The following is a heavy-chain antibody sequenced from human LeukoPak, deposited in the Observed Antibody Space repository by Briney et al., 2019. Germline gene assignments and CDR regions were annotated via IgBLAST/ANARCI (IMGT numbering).Heavy chain of an antibody. CDR2: IIPIFGIA. D-gene: IGHD6-13*01. J-gene: IGHJ2*01. V-gene: IGHV1-69*04. Sequence: GSSVKVSCKASGGTFSSYAISWVRQAPGQGLEWMGRIIPIFGIANYAQKFQGRVTITADKSTSTASMELSSLRSEDTAVYYCARALIPYRSSTDWYFDLWGRGNLVTVSS. CDR3: ARALIPYRSSTDWYFDL. CDR1: GGTFSSYA.